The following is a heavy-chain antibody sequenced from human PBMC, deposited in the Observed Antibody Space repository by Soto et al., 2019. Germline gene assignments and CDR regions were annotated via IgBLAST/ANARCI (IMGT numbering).Heavy chain of an antibody. CDR2: MYHSGST. CDR1: GGSIVSGCFC. Sequence: SEILSLTCAVAGGSIVSGCFCWSWIRQPPGKGLEWIGYMYHSGSTNYNPSLKSRVTISVDKSKNQFSLKLSSVTAADTAVYYCASPKIAFYNWFDPWGQGTLVTVSS. D-gene: IGHD3-3*02. J-gene: IGHJ5*02. V-gene: IGHV4-30-2*01. CDR3: ASPKIAFYNWFDP.